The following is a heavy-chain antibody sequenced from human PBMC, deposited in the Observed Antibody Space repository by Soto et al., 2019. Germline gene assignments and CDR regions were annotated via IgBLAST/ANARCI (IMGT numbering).Heavy chain of an antibody. Sequence: GASVKVSCEASGYIFTSYGISWVRQAPGQGLEWMGWISAYNGNTYYAQKLQGRVTMTTDTSTSTAYMELRSLRSDDTAVYYCARNIVVEVAATRAVAGHYFDYWGQGTLVTVSS. V-gene: IGHV1-18*01. CDR3: ARNIVVEVAATRAVAGHYFDY. CDR2: ISAYNGNT. J-gene: IGHJ4*02. D-gene: IGHD2-15*01. CDR1: GYIFTSYG.